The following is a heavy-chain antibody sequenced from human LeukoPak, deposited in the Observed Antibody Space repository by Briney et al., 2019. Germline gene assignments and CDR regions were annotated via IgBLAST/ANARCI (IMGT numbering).Heavy chain of an antibody. CDR3: VRFRGYSSSWYGPKAFDY. D-gene: IGHD6-13*01. Sequence: PGGSLRLSCAASGFTFDDYGMSWVRQAPGKGLEWVSGINWNGGSTGYADSVKGRFTISRDNAKNSLYLQMNSLRAEDTALYYCVRFRGYSSSWYGPKAFDYWGLGTLVTVSS. J-gene: IGHJ4*02. V-gene: IGHV3-20*04. CDR1: GFTFDDYG. CDR2: INWNGGST.